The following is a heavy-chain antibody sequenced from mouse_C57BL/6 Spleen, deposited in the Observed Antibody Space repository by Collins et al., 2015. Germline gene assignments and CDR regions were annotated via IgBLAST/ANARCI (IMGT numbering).Heavy chain of an antibody. Sequence: DVQLQESRTWPRETFSVSVSHLLCHWLLHHQCLLLELDPAVSRNKLEWMGYISYDDGNNCNPSLKNRISITRDTSKNQFFLKLNSVTTADTATYYCARGMITTAMDYWGQGTSVTVSS. CDR1: LLHHQCLL. CDR2: ISYDDGN. D-gene: IGHD2-4*01. J-gene: IGHJ4*01. V-gene: IGHV3-6*02. CDR3: ARGMITTAMDY.